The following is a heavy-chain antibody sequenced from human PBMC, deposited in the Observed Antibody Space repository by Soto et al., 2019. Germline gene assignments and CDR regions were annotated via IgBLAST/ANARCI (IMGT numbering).Heavy chain of an antibody. Sequence: QVQLQESGPGLVKPSQTLSLTCTVSGGSISSGGYYWSWNRQHPGKGLEWIGYIYYSGSTYYNPSLKSRVTIAVDTSKNQYSLKLSSVTAADTAVYYCARAVGYGDYYYYNDYWGQGTLVTVSS. D-gene: IGHD4-17*01. J-gene: IGHJ4*02. V-gene: IGHV4-31*03. CDR2: IYYSGST. CDR1: GGSISSGGYY. CDR3: ARAVGYGDYYYYNDY.